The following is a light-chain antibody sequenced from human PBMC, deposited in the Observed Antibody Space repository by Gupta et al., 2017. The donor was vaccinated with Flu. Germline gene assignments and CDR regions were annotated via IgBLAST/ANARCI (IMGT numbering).Light chain of an antibody. CDR3: QQRSNGVT. V-gene: IGKV3-11*01. CDR1: ENVNTH. J-gene: IGKJ3*01. Sequence: ETVLTQSPDTLSLSPGERATLYFRANENVNTHLAWYQLRPGQPPKLLIYDASQRATGVPPRFSGSGSETAFSLTITSLEPEDFALYYCQQRSNGVTFGPGTRVDFK. CDR2: DAS.